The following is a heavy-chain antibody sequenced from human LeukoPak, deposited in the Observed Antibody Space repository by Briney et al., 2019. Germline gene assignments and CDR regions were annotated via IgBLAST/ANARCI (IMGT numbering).Heavy chain of an antibody. CDR2: ISGSGST. CDR3: ARGNSDRFPPYMDY. J-gene: IGHJ4*02. Sequence: SETLSLTCSVSGDSISYFYWSWIRQAAGKGLEWIGRISGSGSTDYNASLKSRVTMSVDTSKNQLSLKVISVTAADTAIYYCARGNSDRFPPYMDYWGQGILVIVSS. D-gene: IGHD2-21*01. CDR1: GDSISYFY. V-gene: IGHV4-4*07.